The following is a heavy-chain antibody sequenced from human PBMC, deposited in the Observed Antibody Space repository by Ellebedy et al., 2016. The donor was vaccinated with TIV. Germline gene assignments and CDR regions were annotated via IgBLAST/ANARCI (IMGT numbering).Heavy chain of an antibody. CDR3: AREAHSYGYHIPWFDP. CDR2: IIPIFGTA. J-gene: IGHJ5*02. D-gene: IGHD5-18*01. V-gene: IGHV1-69*13. CDR1: GGTFSSYA. Sequence: SVKVSXXASGGTFSSYAISWVRQAPGQGLEWMGGIIPIFGTANYAQKFQGRVTITADESTSTAYMELSSLRSEDTAVYYCAREAHSYGYHIPWFDPWGQGTLVTVSS.